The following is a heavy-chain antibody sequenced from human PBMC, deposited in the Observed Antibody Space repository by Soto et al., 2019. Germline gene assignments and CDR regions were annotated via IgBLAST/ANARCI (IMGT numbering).Heavy chain of an antibody. Sequence: ASVKVSCKASGYTFTSYGISWVRQAPGQGLEWMGWISAYNGNTNYAQKLQGRVTMTTDTSTSTAYMELRSLRSDDTAVYYCARDHPGKLVVVPAAMADYYYYYMDVWGKGTTVTVSS. CDR3: ARDHPGKLVVVPAAMADYYYYYMDV. V-gene: IGHV1-18*01. D-gene: IGHD2-2*01. CDR1: GYTFTSYG. J-gene: IGHJ6*03. CDR2: ISAYNGNT.